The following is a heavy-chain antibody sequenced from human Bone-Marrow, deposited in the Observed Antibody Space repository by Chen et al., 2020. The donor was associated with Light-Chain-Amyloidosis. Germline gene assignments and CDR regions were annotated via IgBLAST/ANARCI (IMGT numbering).Heavy chain of an antibody. CDR2: INPNSGGT. V-gene: IGHV1-2*02. CDR1: GYSFTDYY. J-gene: IGHJ3*01. Sequence: QVQVVQSGAEVKKPGASVRVSCKASGYSFTDYYMHWVRQAPGQGLGWVGWINPNSGGTHYAQKFQGRVTMTRDTSIGTAYMELKKLTSDDTGVYYCARESWQTSPDSFDLWGQGTRVTVSS. CDR3: ARESWQTSPDSFDL.